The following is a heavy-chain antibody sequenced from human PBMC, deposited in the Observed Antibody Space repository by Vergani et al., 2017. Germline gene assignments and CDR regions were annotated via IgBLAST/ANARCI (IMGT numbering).Heavy chain of an antibody. D-gene: IGHD3-3*01. CDR3: ARDRALDFWSGSHYYYYNMDV. CDR2: ISAYNGDT. V-gene: IGHV1-18*01. Sequence: QVQLVQSGAEVKKPGASVKVSCKTSGYTFTNYGISWVRQAPGQGLEWMGWISAYNGDTKYAQKLQGRVTMTRDTSTSTGYMELRSLRSDDTAVYYCARDRALDFWSGSHYYYYNMDVWGKGTTVTVSS. CDR1: GYTFTNYG. J-gene: IGHJ6*03.